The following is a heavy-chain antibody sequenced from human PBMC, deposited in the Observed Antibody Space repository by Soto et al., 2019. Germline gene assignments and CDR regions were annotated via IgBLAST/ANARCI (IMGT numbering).Heavy chain of an antibody. CDR1: GGTFSSYT. J-gene: IGHJ4*02. CDR3: ARYDPGTLDKRLPPHDY. D-gene: IGHD1-7*01. V-gene: IGHV1-69*02. Sequence: ASVKVSCKASGGTFSSYTISWVRQAPGQGLEWMGRIIPILGIANYAQKFQGRVTITADKSTSTAYMELSSLRSEDTAVYYCARYDPGTLDKRLPPHDYWAQGTLVTVSS. CDR2: IIPILGIA.